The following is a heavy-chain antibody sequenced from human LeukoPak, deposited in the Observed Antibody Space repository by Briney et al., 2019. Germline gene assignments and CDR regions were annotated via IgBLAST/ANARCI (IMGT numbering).Heavy chain of an antibody. D-gene: IGHD6-19*01. V-gene: IGHV3-30*02. CDR3: AKVKGGSSGWYNYYYYYMDV. Sequence: GGSLRLSCAASGFTFSSYGMHWVRQAPGKGLEWVAFIRYGGSNKYYADSVKGRFTISRDNSKNTLYMQMNSLRAEDTAVYYCAKVKGGSSGWYNYYYYYMDVWGKGTTVTISS. J-gene: IGHJ6*03. CDR2: IRYGGSNK. CDR1: GFTFSSYG.